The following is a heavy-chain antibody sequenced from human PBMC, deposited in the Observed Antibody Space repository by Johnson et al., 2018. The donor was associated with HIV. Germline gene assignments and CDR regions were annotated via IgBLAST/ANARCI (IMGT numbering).Heavy chain of an antibody. J-gene: IGHJ3*02. CDR3: AKGLGRAAAGTRNAFDI. CDR1: AFTFSRHA. CDR2: ISYDGSNK. Sequence: QMLLVESGGGVVQPERSLRLSCSASAFTFSRHAMHWVRQAPGKGPEWVACISYDGSNKYYADSLKGRFTISRDNSKNTLYLQMNSLRTEDTAIYSCAKGLGRAAAGTRNAFDIWGQGTMVTVSS. D-gene: IGHD6-13*01. V-gene: IGHV3-30*04.